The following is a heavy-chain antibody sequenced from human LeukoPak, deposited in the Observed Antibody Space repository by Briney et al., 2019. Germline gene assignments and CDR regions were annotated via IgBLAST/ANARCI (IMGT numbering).Heavy chain of an antibody. CDR3: VRQASCSSTNCYPFDY. D-gene: IGHD2-2*01. V-gene: IGHV4-61*01. CDR2: IYYSGST. J-gene: IGHJ4*02. CDR1: GVSVSSGSYY. Sequence: SETLSLTCSVSGVSVSSGSYYWSWIRQPPGKGLEWIGYIYYSGSTNYNPSLKSRVAISVDTSKNQFSLKLSSVTAADTAVYYCVRQASCSSTNCYPFDYWGQGTLVTVSS.